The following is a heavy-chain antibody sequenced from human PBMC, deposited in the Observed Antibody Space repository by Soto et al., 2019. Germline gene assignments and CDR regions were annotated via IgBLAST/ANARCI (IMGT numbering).Heavy chain of an antibody. D-gene: IGHD1-26*01. CDR1: GGSINSGGYC. CDR3: SSGILV. J-gene: IGHJ4*02. Sequence: QVQLQESGPGLVKPSQTLSLTCTVSGGSINSGGYCWSWIRQHPGKGLDWIGCISYGGSTSYNPSLKSRVTISVETSKNQFSLKLTSVTAADTAVYYCSSGILVWGQGALITVSS. CDR2: ISYGGST. V-gene: IGHV4-31*03.